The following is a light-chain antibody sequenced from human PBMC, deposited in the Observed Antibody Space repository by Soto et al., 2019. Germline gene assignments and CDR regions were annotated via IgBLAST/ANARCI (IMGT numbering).Light chain of an antibody. CDR2: GAS. V-gene: IGKV3-15*01. J-gene: IGKJ1*01. CDR3: QQYTDWPLT. Sequence: EIVVTQSPATLSVSPGERATLSCRASQSVSSNLAWYQQKPGQAPRLLINGASTRATGIPARFSGSGSGTEFTLTISRLEPEDFAVYYCQQYTDWPLTFGQGTKVDIK. CDR1: QSVSSN.